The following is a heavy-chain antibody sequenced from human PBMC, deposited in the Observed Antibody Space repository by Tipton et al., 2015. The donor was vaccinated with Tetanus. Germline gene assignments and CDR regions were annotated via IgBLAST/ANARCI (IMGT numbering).Heavy chain of an antibody. V-gene: IGHV3-21*06. J-gene: IGHJ4*02. CDR2: VTSSGSDM. D-gene: IGHD3-22*01. CDR1: GFTFRNYD. CDR3: ARLYDSSGYRGN. Sequence: SLRLSCTASGFTFRNYDMNWVRRAPGKGLEWISSVTSSGSDMYYADSVKGRFTISRDNAKNSLFLHMNSLRVADTAVYYCARLYDSSGYRGNWGQGTQVTASS.